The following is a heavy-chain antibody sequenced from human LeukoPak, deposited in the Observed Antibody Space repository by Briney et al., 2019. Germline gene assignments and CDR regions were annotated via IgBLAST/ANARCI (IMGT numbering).Heavy chain of an antibody. V-gene: IGHV4-39*07. CDR1: GGSISSSSYY. CDR3: ARRGYRRVDY. Sequence: SETLSLTCTVSGGSISSSSYYWGWIRQPPGKGLEWIGSIYHSGSTNYNPSLKSRVTISVDTSKNQFSLKLSSVTAADTAVYYCARRGYRRVDYWGQGTLVTVSS. CDR2: IYHSGST. J-gene: IGHJ4*02. D-gene: IGHD5-18*01.